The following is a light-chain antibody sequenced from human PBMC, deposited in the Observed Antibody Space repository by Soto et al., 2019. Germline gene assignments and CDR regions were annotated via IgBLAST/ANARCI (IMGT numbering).Light chain of an antibody. CDR2: GIS. CDR3: LLYFSPDRYT. CDR1: QSVSNRY. V-gene: IGKV3-20*01. J-gene: IGKJ2*01. Sequence: ESVLTQSPGTLSLSPGERATLSCRASQSVSNRYFAWYQQKPGQAPRLLIYGISNRATGIPDRFSGSGSGTDFTLTISRLEPEDFVVYYCLLYFSPDRYTFGPGTKVQIK.